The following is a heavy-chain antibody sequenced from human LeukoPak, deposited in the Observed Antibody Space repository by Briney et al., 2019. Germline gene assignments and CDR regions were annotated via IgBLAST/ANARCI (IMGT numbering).Heavy chain of an antibody. V-gene: IGHV3-66*01. J-gene: IGHJ4*02. CDR1: GFTVSSNY. D-gene: IGHD1-26*01. CDR2: IYSGGST. CDR3: ASSGNYRIYYFDY. Sequence: GGSLRLSCAASGFTVSSNYMSWVRLAPGKGLEWVSLIYSGGSTYYADSVKGRFTISRDNSKNTLYLLMNSLRAEDTAVYYCASSGNYRIYYFDYWGQGTLVTVSS.